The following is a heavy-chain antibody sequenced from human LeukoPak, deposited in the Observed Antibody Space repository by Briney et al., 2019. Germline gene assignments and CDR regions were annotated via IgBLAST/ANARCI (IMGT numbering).Heavy chain of an antibody. CDR3: ARDQWLAYYYHGMDV. D-gene: IGHD6-19*01. CDR1: GFTFSTYT. J-gene: IGHJ6*02. Sequence: PGGSLRLSCAASGFTFSTYTLSWVRQAPGKGLEWVSSISSSSTYIYYADSVKGRFTISRDNAENSLYLQMSSLRAEDTAIYYCARDQWLAYYYHGMDVWGQGTTVAVSS. CDR2: ISSSSTYI. V-gene: IGHV3-21*01.